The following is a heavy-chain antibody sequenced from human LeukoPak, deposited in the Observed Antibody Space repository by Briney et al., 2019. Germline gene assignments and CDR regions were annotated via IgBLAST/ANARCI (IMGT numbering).Heavy chain of an antibody. D-gene: IGHD2-8*01. CDR1: GYTFTSYD. CDR2: MNPNSGNT. J-gene: IGHJ6*03. CDR3: ARRAYYCTNGVCHRRYYYYMDV. V-gene: IGHV1-8*03. Sequence: GASVKVSCKASGYTFTSYDINWVRQATGQGLEWMGWMNPNSGNTGYAQTFQGRVTITRNTSISTAYMELSSLRSEDTALYYCARRAYYCTNGVCHRRYYYYMDVWGKGTTVTVSS.